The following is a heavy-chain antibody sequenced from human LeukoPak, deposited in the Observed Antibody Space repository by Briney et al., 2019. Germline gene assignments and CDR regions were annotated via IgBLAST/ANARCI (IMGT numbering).Heavy chain of an antibody. Sequence: GGSLRLSCAASGFTFSSYGMSWVRQAPGKGLEWVANIKQDGSERYYVDSVKGRFTLSRDNAKNSLYLQMNSLRAEDTAVYYCARDRWSYDTQGGFDCWGQGTLVTVSS. J-gene: IGHJ4*02. CDR3: ARDRWSYDTQGGFDC. D-gene: IGHD3-22*01. V-gene: IGHV3-7*03. CDR2: IKQDGSER. CDR1: GFTFSSYG.